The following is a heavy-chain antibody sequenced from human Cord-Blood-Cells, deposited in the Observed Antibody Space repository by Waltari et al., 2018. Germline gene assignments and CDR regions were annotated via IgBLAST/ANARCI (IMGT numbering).Heavy chain of an antibody. CDR3: ARTHTIFGVVIILSYFDY. V-gene: IGHV4-39*01. Sequence: QLQLQESGPGLVKHSETLSLTCTVSGGSISSSSYYWGWIRQPPGKGLAWIGSIYYSGSTYYNPSLKSRVTISVDTSKNQFSLKLSSVTAADTAVYYCARTHTIFGVVIILSYFDYWGQGTLVTVSS. D-gene: IGHD3-3*01. CDR2: IYYSGST. J-gene: IGHJ4*02. CDR1: GGSISSSSYY.